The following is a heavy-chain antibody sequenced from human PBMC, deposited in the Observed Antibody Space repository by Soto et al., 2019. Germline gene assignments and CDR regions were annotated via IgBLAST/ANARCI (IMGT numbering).Heavy chain of an antibody. D-gene: IGHD3-10*01. J-gene: IGHJ6*03. CDR3: ARGAMVRGVNYYYMDV. CDR1: GESISSSSYY. Sequence: SETPSLTCTVSGESISSSSYYWGWVRQPPGKGLEWIGSIYYSGSTYYNPSLKSRVTISVDTSKNQFSLKLSSVTAADTAVYYCARGAMVRGVNYYYMDVWGKGTTVTVSS. V-gene: IGHV4-39*01. CDR2: IYYSGST.